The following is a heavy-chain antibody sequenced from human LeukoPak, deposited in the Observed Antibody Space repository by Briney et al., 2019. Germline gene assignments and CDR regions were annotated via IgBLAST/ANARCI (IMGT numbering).Heavy chain of an antibody. J-gene: IGHJ5*02. V-gene: IGHV1-2*02. CDR3: ATAPSSGVQNYDFWSGYPGDNWFDP. Sequence: ASVKVSCKASGYTFTGYYMHWVRQAPGQGLEWMGWINPNSGGTNYAQKFQGRVTMTRDTSISTAYMELSRLRSDDTAVYYCATAPSSGVQNYDFWSGYPGDNWFDPWGQGTLVTVSS. CDR1: GYTFTGYY. D-gene: IGHD3-3*01. CDR2: INPNSGGT.